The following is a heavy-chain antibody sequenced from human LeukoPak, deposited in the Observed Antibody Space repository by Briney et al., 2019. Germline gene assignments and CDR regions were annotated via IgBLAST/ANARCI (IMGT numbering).Heavy chain of an antibody. Sequence: GASVKVSCKVSGYTLTELSMHWVRQAPGKGLEWMGGFDPEDGETIYAQKFQGRVTMTEDTSTDTAFMELSRLRSEDTAVYYCATGVVDVYGAFDIWGQGTMVTVSS. D-gene: IGHD2-21*01. CDR1: GYTLTELS. CDR3: ATGVVDVYGAFDI. J-gene: IGHJ3*02. V-gene: IGHV1-24*01. CDR2: FDPEDGET.